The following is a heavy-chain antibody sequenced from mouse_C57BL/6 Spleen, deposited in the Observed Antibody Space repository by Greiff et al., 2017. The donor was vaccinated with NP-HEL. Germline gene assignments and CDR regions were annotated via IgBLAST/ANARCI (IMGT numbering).Heavy chain of an antibody. CDR3: ATPNGSKYYGSSPYYAMDY. CDR2: IHPSDSDT. J-gene: IGHJ4*01. CDR1: GYTFTSYW. D-gene: IGHD1-1*01. Sequence: VQLQQPGAELVKPGASVKVSCKASGYTFTSYWMHWVKQRPGQGLEWIGRIHPSDSDTNYNQKFKGKATLTVDKSSSTAYMQLSSLTSEDSAVYYCATPNGSKYYGSSPYYAMDYWGQGTSVTVSS. V-gene: IGHV1-74*01.